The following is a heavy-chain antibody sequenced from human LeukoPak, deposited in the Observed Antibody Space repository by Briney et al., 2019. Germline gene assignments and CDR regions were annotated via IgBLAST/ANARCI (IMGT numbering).Heavy chain of an antibody. J-gene: IGHJ4*02. CDR2: IYYSGST. V-gene: IGHV4-59*08. D-gene: IGHD6-13*01. CDR1: GFSFSSYF. Sequence: PSETLSLTCTVSGFSFSSYFLSWIRQPPGKGLEWLAYIYYSGSTNYNPCLKSRVTISVDTSKNQFSLRLTSVTAADTAVYYCARHGQTYSSSFDYWGQGTLVTVSS. CDR3: ARHGQTYSSSFDY.